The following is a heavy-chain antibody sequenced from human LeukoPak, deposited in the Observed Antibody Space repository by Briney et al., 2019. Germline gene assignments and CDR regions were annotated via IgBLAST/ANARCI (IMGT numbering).Heavy chain of an antibody. CDR2: INHSGST. CDR3: ARGNYWQSRAFDI. D-gene: IGHD2-15*01. CDR1: GGSFSGYY. V-gene: IGHV4-34*01. J-gene: IGHJ3*02. Sequence: SETLSLTCAVYGGSFSGYYWSWIRQPPGKGLEWIGEINHSGSTNYNPSLKSRVTISVDTSKNQFSLKLSSVTAADTAVYYCARGNYWQSRAFDIWGQGTMVTVSS.